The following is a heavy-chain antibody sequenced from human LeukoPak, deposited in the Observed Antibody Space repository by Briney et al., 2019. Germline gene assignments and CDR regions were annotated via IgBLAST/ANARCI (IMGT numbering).Heavy chain of an antibody. CDR2: ISAYNGNT. Sequence: VASVKVSCKASGFTFTSYGISWVRQAPGQGLEWMGWISAYNGNTNYAQKLQGRVTMTTDTSTSTAYMELRSLRSDDTAVYYCARGFWFGDSKWFDPWGQGTLVTVSS. CDR3: ARGFWFGDSKWFDP. J-gene: IGHJ5*02. D-gene: IGHD3-10*01. CDR1: GFTFTSYG. V-gene: IGHV1-18*01.